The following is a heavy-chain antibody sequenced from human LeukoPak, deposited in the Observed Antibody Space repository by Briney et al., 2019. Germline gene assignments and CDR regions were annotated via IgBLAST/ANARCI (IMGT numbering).Heavy chain of an antibody. D-gene: IGHD4-23*01. CDR3: ARGGYGGPSGMNLQH. CDR2: ISSSGFTI. CDR1: GFTFSSYS. V-gene: IGHV3-48*01. J-gene: IGHJ1*01. Sequence: GGSLRLSCAASGFTFSSYSMNWVRQAPGRGLEWVSYISSSGFTIYYSDFVKGRFTISRDNANNSLYMQMSSLRAEDMAVYYCARGGYGGPSGMNLQHWGQGTLVTVSS.